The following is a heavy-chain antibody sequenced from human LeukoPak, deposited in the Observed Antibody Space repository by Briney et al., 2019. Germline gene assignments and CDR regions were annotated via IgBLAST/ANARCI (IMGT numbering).Heavy chain of an antibody. CDR1: GGSISSSSYY. D-gene: IGHD3-3*01. CDR2: IYYSGST. V-gene: IGHV4-39*07. J-gene: IGHJ5*02. Sequence: SETLSLTCTVSGGSISSSSYYWGWIRQPPGKGLEWIGSIYYSGSTYYNPSLKSRVTISVDTSKNQFSLKLSSVTAADTAVYYCARIFSGFDPWGQGTLVTVSS. CDR3: ARIFSGFDP.